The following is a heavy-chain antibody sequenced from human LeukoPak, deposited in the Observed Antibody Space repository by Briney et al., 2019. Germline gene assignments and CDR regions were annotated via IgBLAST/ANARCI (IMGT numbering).Heavy chain of an antibody. V-gene: IGHV4-34*01. CDR3: ARGHYYGSGSYYPGTYYYYYYGMDV. CDR1: GGSVSSISYY. CDR2: INHSGST. J-gene: IGHJ6*02. D-gene: IGHD3-10*01. Sequence: SETLSLTCGVSGGSVSSISYYWSWIRQPPGKGLEWIGEINHSGSTNYNPSLKSRVTISVDTSKNQFSLKLSSVTAADTAVYYCARGHYYGSGSYYPGTYYYYYYGMDVWGQGTTVTVSS.